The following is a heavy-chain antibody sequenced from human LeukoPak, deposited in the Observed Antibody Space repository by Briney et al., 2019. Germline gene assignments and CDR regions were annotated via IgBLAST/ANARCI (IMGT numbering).Heavy chain of an antibody. CDR3: ARDPRSYTGYDETFDY. V-gene: IGHV4-34*01. CDR2: ISHSGST. J-gene: IGHJ4*02. CDR1: GGSFSGYY. D-gene: IGHD5-12*01. Sequence: SETLSLTCAVYGGSFSGYYWSWIRQPPGKGLEWIGEISHSGSTNCNPSLKSRVTMSLDTSEDQFSLKLSSVTAADTAVYYCARDPRSYTGYDETFDYWGQGTLVTVSS.